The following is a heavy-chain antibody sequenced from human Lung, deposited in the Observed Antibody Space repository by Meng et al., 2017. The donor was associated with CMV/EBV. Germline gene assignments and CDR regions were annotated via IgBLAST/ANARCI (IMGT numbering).Heavy chain of an antibody. D-gene: IGHD2-15*01. CDR2: ISYHERNK. J-gene: IGHJ4*02. Sequence: ASCFTFGSFGMHWVRQAPGKALEWVAVISYHERNKFYGDSVKGRFTVSRDNSKSTLYLHVDSLRPDDTAVYYCAKEDCSGATCSLDKWGQGTLVTVSS. CDR1: CFTFGSFG. CDR3: AKEDCSGATCSLDK. V-gene: IGHV3-30*18.